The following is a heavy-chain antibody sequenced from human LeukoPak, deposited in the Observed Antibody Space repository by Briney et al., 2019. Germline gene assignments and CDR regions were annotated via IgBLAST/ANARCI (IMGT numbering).Heavy chain of an antibody. V-gene: IGHV3-48*04. CDR1: GFTFSSYS. Sequence: PGGSLRLSCAASGFTFSSYSMNWVRQAPGKGLEWVSYISSSSSTIYYADSVKGRFTISRDNAKNSLYLQMNSLRAEDTAVYYCARDLGGTYRGYFDYWGQGTLVTVSS. CDR2: ISSSSSTI. D-gene: IGHD1-26*01. J-gene: IGHJ4*02. CDR3: ARDLGGTYRGYFDY.